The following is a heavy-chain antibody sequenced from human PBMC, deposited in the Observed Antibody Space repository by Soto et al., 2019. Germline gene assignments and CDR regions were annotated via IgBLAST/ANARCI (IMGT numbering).Heavy chain of an antibody. Sequence: QVQLVESGGGVVQPGRSLRLSCAASGFTFSSYGMHWVRQAPGKGLEWVAVISYDGSNKYYADSVKSRFTISRDNSKNTLYLQMNSLRAEDTAVYYCAKDLWALVVAATSKPFDYWGQGTLVTVSS. CDR3: AKDLWALVVAATSKPFDY. D-gene: IGHD2-15*01. CDR2: ISYDGSNK. V-gene: IGHV3-30*18. J-gene: IGHJ4*02. CDR1: GFTFSSYG.